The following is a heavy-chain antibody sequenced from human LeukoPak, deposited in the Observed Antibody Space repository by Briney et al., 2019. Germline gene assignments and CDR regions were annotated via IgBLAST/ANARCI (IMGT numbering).Heavy chain of an antibody. J-gene: IGHJ4*02. V-gene: IGHV3-74*01. CDR1: GFTFSGYW. CDR2: INTDGSST. CDR3: AKAAGYSTSWSDY. D-gene: IGHD6-13*01. Sequence: GGSLRLSCAAPGFTFSGYWMHWVRQAPGKGLVWVSRINTDGSSTRYADSVKGRFTISRDNAKNTLYLQMNSLRAEDTAVYYCAKAAGYSTSWSDYWGQGTLVTVSS.